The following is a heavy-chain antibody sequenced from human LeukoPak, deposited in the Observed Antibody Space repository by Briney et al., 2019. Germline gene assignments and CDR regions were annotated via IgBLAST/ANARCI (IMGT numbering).Heavy chain of an antibody. Sequence: PSETLSLTCTVSGDSISSYYWSWIRQPPGKGLEWIGYIYYSGSTNYSPSLKSRVTISVDTSKNQFSLKLSSVTAADTAVYYCARSDGIIMMLGGAFDIWGQGTVVTVSS. CDR3: ARSDGIIMMLGGAFDI. D-gene: IGHD3-22*01. J-gene: IGHJ3*02. V-gene: IGHV4-59*08. CDR1: GDSISSYY. CDR2: IYYSGST.